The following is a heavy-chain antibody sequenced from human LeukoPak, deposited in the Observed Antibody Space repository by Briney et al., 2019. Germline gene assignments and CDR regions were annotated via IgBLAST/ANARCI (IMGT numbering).Heavy chain of an antibody. CDR2: ISYDGSNK. CDR3: ARDRHSRKPYYFDY. CDR1: GFTFSSYA. Sequence: GRSLRLSCAASGFTFSSYAMHWVRQAPGKGLEWVAVISYDGSNKYYADSVKGRFTISRDNSKNTLYLQMNSLRAEDTAVYYCARDRHSRKPYYFDYWGQGTLVTVSS. J-gene: IGHJ4*02. V-gene: IGHV3-30*04. D-gene: IGHD1-14*01.